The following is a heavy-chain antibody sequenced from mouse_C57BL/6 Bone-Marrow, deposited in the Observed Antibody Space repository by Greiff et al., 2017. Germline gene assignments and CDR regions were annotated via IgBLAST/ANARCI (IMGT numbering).Heavy chain of an antibody. V-gene: IGHV1-59*01. CDR1: GYTFTSYW. Sequence: QVQLQQPGAELVRPGTSVKLSCKASGYTFTSYWMHWVKQRPGQGLEWIGVIDPSDSYTNYNQKFKGKATLTVDTSSSTAYMQLSSLTSEDSAVYYCARDEWLLRSDVWGTGTTVTVSS. D-gene: IGHD2-3*01. CDR3: ARDEWLLRSDV. CDR2: IDPSDSYT. J-gene: IGHJ1*03.